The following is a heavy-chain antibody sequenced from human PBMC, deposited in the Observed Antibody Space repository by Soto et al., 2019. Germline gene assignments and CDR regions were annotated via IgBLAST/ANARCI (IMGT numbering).Heavy chain of an antibody. CDR1: GASISGFY. D-gene: IGHD1-1*01. Sequence: SETLSLTCTVSGASISGFYWSWIRKSAGKGLEWIGRIYATGTTDYNPSLKSRVMMSVDTSKKQFSLKLRSVTAADTAVYYCVRDGTKTLRDWFDPWGQGISVTVAS. CDR3: VRDGTKTLRDWFDP. V-gene: IGHV4-4*07. CDR2: IYATGTT. J-gene: IGHJ5*02.